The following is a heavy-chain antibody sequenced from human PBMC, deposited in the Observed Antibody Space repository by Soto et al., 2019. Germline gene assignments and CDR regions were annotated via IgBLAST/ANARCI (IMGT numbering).Heavy chain of an antibody. CDR3: ASVWFPSAFDI. CDR2: INHSGST. V-gene: IGHV4-34*01. Sequence: QMQLQQWGAGLLKPSETLSLTCAVYGGSFRGYYWSWIRQPPGKGLEWIGEINHSGSTNYNPSLKSRVTISVDTSRNQFSLRLSSVTAADTAVYYCASVWFPSAFDIWGQGTMVTVSS. J-gene: IGHJ3*02. D-gene: IGHD3-10*01. CDR1: GGSFRGYY.